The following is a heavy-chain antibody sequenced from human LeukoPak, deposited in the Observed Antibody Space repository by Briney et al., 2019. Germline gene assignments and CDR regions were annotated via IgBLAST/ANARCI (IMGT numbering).Heavy chain of an antibody. CDR2: MNPNSGNT. Sequence: ASVKVSCKVSGYTLTELSMHWVRQAPGKGLEWMGWMNPNSGNTGYAQKFQGRVTMTRNTSISTAYMELSSLRSEDTAVYYCATLRGFGPLPSSYYYYYGMDVWGQGTTVTVSS. D-gene: IGHD3-10*01. V-gene: IGHV1-8*01. CDR1: GYTLTELS. J-gene: IGHJ6*02. CDR3: ATLRGFGPLPSSYYYYYGMDV.